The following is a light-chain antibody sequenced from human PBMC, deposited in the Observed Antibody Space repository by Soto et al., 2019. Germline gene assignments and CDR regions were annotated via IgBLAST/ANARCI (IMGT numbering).Light chain of an antibody. CDR1: SSNIGRNY. Sequence: QSVLSQPHSASGTPGQRVTISCSGSSSNIGRNYIYWYQQLPGTAPKLLIYGNTQRPSGVPDRFSGSKSGTSVSLAISGLRSDDEADYYCAAWDDSLRGYVFGTGTKLTVL. V-gene: IGLV1-47*02. CDR3: AAWDDSLRGYV. CDR2: GNT. J-gene: IGLJ1*01.